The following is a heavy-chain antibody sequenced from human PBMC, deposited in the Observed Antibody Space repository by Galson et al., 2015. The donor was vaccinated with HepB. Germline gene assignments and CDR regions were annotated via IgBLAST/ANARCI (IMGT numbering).Heavy chain of an antibody. CDR2: TYYRSKWYN. J-gene: IGHJ5*02. CDR3: ARGERYYYDSSGSP. Sequence: CAISGDSVSSHSAAWNWIRQSPSRGLEWLGRTYYRSKWYNDYAVSVKSRITINPDTSKNQFSLQLNSVTPEDTAVYYCARGERYYYDSSGSPWGQGTLATVSS. D-gene: IGHD3-22*01. V-gene: IGHV6-1*01. CDR1: GDSVSSHSAA.